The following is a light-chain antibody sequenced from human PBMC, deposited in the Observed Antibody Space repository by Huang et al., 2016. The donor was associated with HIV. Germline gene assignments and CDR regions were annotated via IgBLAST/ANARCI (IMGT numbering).Light chain of an antibody. J-gene: IGKJ5*01. CDR1: ESVSSS. Sequence: EIVMTQSPDTLSVFPGERVTLSCRASESVSSSLAWYQQKSGQAPRLLIYDASTRATGIPARFSGSGSGTEFTFTINSLLSEDFAVYYCQQYNDWPPITFGQGTRLDMK. V-gene: IGKV3-15*01. CDR2: DAS. CDR3: QQYNDWPPIT.